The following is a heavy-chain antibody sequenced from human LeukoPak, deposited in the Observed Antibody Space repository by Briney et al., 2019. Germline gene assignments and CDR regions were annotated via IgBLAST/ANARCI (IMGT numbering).Heavy chain of an antibody. D-gene: IGHD5-18*01. Sequence: GGSLRLSCTASGFTFSDYYMSWIRQAPGKGLEWVSYISGSGSAKYYADSVEGRFTISRDNAKNLLYLQMNSLRAEDTAVYYCARVPSYGYEGNWFDPWGQGTLVTVSS. CDR1: GFTFSDYY. V-gene: IGHV3-11*01. CDR3: ARVPSYGYEGNWFDP. CDR2: ISGSGSAK. J-gene: IGHJ5*02.